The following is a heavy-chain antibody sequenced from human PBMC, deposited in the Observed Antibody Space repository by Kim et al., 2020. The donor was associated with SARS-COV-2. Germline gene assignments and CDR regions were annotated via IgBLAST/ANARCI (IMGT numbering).Heavy chain of an antibody. V-gene: IGHV3-15*01. Sequence: GGSLRLSCAASGFTFSNAWMSWVRQAPGKGLEWVARIKSKTDGGTTDYAAPEKGRFTISRDNSKNTLYLQMNSLQTEDTAVYYCTTDFPPFGVVITGLLDDSWGQGTLVTVSS. CDR1: GFTFSNAW. CDR3: TTDFPPFGVVITGLLDDS. D-gene: IGHD3-3*01. J-gene: IGHJ4*02. CDR2: IKSKTDGGTT.